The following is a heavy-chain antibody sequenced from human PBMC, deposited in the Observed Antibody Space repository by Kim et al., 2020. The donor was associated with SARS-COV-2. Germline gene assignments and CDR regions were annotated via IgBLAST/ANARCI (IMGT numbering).Heavy chain of an antibody. J-gene: IGHJ5*02. CDR3: ARVGLLLWFGQGGWFDP. D-gene: IGHD3-10*01. CDR1: GYTFTSYA. V-gene: IGHV1-3*01. Sequence: ASVKVSCKASGYTFTSYAMHWVRQAPGQRLEWMGWINAGNGNTKYSQKFQGRVTITRDTSASTAYMELSSLRSEDTAVYYCARVGLLLWFGQGGWFDPWGQGTLVTVSS. CDR2: INAGNGNT.